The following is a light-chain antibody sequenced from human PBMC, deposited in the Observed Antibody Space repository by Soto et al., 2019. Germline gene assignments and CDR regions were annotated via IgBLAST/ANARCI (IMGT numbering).Light chain of an antibody. Sequence: QSALTQPASVSGSPGQSITISCTGTSSDFGGFNHVSWYQQLPGTAPKLLIYSNNQRPSGVPDRFSGSKSGTSASLAISGLQSEDEADYYCAAWDDSLNGAVFGGGTKLTVL. J-gene: IGLJ3*02. CDR2: SNN. CDR1: SSDFGGFNH. V-gene: IGLV1-44*01. CDR3: AAWDDSLNGAV.